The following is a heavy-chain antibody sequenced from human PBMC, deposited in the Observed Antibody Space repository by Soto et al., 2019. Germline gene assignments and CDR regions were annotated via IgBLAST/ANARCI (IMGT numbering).Heavy chain of an antibody. V-gene: IGHV1-18*01. Sequence: QVHLVQSGAEVKKPGASVKVSCKASNETLTTYGISWVRQAPGQGLEWMGWVSGYSGHSSSAQEFQDRVIMTTDTATKTAYMELRSLTSDDAAVYFCARDSSSSGYSYGMDVWGQGTTVTVSS. J-gene: IGHJ6*02. D-gene: IGHD6-6*01. CDR1: NETLTTYG. CDR3: ARDSSSSGYSYGMDV. CDR2: VSGYSGHS.